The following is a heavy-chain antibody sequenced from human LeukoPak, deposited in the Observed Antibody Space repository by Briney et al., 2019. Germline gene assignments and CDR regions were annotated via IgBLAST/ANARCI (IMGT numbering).Heavy chain of an antibody. D-gene: IGHD3-22*01. J-gene: IGHJ3*02. V-gene: IGHV4-61*02. CDR1: GGSISSGYYY. CDR3: AREAYYSDSSGPNAFHI. Sequence: PSETLSLTCTVSGGSISSGYYYWSWIRQPAGRGLEWIGRIFTSGSTNYNPSLKSRVTISVDTSKNHFSLNLNSVTAADTAVYYCAREAYYSDSSGPNAFHIWGQGTMVTVSS. CDR2: IFTSGST.